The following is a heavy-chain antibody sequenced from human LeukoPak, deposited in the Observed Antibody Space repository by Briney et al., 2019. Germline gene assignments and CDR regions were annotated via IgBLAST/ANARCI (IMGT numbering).Heavy chain of an antibody. D-gene: IGHD5-18*01. CDR2: INPNSGGT. CDR3: ARAGGGYSYGAIDY. J-gene: IGHJ4*02. CDR1: GYTFTGYY. V-gene: IGHV1-2*04. Sequence: ASVRVSCTASGYTFTGYYMHWVRQAPGQGLEWMGWINPNSGGTNYAQKFQGWVNMTRDTSISTAYMELSRLRSDDTAVYYCARAGGGYSYGAIDYWGQGTLVTVSS.